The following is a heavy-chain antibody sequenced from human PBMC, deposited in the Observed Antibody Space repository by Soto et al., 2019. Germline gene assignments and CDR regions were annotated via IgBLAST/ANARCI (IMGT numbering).Heavy chain of an antibody. CDR2: MNPNSGNT. Sequence: GASVKVSCKASGYTFTSYDINWVRQATGQGLEWMGWMNPNSGNTGYAQKFQGRVTMTRNTSISTAYMELSSLMVEDTAIYYCTRAPLTSTGSYNSYCFDYWGQGTLVTVSS. V-gene: IGHV1-8*01. CDR3: TRAPLTSTGSYNSYCFDY. CDR1: GYTFTSYD. D-gene: IGHD3-10*01. J-gene: IGHJ4*02.